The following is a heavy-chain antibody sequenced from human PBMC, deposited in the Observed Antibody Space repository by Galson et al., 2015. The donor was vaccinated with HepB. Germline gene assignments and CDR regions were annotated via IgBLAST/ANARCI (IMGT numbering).Heavy chain of an antibody. Sequence: SLRLSCAASGFTFSSYAMHWVRQAPGKGLEWVAVISYDGSNKYYADSVKGRFTISRDNSKNTLYLQMNSLRAEDTAVYYCASSGGSGSPTYYYYGMDVWGQGTTVTVSS. V-gene: IGHV3-30-3*01. CDR1: GFTFSSYA. D-gene: IGHD3-10*01. CDR3: ASSGGSGSPTYYYYGMDV. J-gene: IGHJ6*02. CDR2: ISYDGSNK.